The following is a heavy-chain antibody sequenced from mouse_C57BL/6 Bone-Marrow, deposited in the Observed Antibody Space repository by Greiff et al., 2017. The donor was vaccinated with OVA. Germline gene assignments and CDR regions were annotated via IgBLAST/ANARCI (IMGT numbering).Heavy chain of an antibody. Sequence: VKLMESGPGLVQPSQSLSITCTVSGFSLTSYGVHWVRQSPGKGLEWLGVIWRGGSTDYNAAFMSRLSITKDNSKSQVFFKMNSLQADDTAIYYCAKWGLLRYFDVWGTGTTVTVSS. CDR1: GFSLTSYG. J-gene: IGHJ1*03. V-gene: IGHV2-5*01. CDR3: AKWGLLRYFDV. CDR2: IWRGGST. D-gene: IGHD2-3*01.